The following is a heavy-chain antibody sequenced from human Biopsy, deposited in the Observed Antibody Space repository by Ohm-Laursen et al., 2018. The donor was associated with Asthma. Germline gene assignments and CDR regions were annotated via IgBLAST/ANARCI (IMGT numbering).Heavy chain of an antibody. CDR1: GGTFNTYV. J-gene: IGHJ4*02. CDR3: ARKAGSCISRSCYSLDF. CDR2: INSVFGTT. Sequence: SSVKVSCKSLGGTFNTYVIGWVRQAPGQGLEWMGGINSVFGTTTYPQKFQDRVTITADDSTSTVYVELSSLRSEDTAVYYCARKAGSCISRSCYSLDFWGQGTLVPVSS. V-gene: IGHV1-69*01. D-gene: IGHD2-15*01.